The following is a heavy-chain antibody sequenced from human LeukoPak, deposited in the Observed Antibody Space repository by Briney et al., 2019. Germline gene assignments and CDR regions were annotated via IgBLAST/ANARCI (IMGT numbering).Heavy chain of an antibody. V-gene: IGHV4-31*03. CDR1: GGSISSTGYS. CDR2: IHYSGST. Sequence: TLSLTCTVSGGSISSTGYSWSWIRQLPGKAPEWIGYIHYSGSTYYNPSLKSRLTISIDTSNNQFSLNLTSVTAADTAVYYCARGRLREAFGYWGQGTLVTVSS. J-gene: IGHJ4*02. CDR3: ARGRLREAFGY.